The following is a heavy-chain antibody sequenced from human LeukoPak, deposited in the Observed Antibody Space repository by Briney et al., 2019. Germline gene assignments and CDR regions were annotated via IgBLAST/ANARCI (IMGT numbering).Heavy chain of an antibody. V-gene: IGHV3-7*01. CDR2: IKQDGSEK. Sequence: GGSLRLSCAVSGFTLTNHGVSWVRQAPGKGLEWVANIKQDGSEKYYVDSVKGRFTISRDNAKNSLYLQMNSLRAEDTAVYYCARVLGQWLVTAPDYWGQGTLVTVSS. CDR3: ARVLGQWLVTAPDY. CDR1: GFTLTNHG. D-gene: IGHD6-19*01. J-gene: IGHJ4*02.